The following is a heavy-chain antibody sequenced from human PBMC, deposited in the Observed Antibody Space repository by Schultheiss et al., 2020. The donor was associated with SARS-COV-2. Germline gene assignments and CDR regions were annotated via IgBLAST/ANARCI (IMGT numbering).Heavy chain of an antibody. D-gene: IGHD7-27*01. CDR2: IYYSGST. CDR3: ASFSLGTNWYFDL. CDR1: GGSISSGGYY. J-gene: IGHJ2*01. V-gene: IGHV4-39*01. Sequence: SETLSLTCTVSGGSISSGGYYWSWIRQHPGKGLEWIGSIYYSGSTNYNPSLKSRVTISVDTSKNQFSLKLSSVTAADTAVYYCASFSLGTNWYFDLWGRGTLVTVSS.